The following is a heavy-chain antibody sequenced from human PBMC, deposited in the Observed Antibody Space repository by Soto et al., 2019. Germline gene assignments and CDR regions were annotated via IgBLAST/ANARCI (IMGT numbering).Heavy chain of an antibody. D-gene: IGHD3-22*01. CDR1: GFTFSSYA. CDR2: ISYDGSNK. J-gene: IGHJ4*02. V-gene: IGHV3-30-3*01. Sequence: QVQLVESGGGVVQPGRSLRLSCAASGFTFSSYAMHWVRQAPGKGLEWVAVISYDGSNKYYADSVKGRFTISRDNSKNTLYLQMNSLRAEDTAVYYCARDQTDGYYDSSGYWPYCGQGTLVTVSS. CDR3: ARDQTDGYYDSSGYWPY.